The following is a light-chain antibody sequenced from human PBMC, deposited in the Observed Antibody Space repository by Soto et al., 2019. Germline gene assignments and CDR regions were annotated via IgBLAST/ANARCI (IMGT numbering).Light chain of an antibody. CDR3: SSHTRSSHVV. J-gene: IGLJ2*01. CDR2: EVS. V-gene: IGLV2-14*01. Sequence: QPVLTQPASVSGSPGQSITISCTGTSSDVGGYNYVSWYQQHPGRVPKLMIYEVSSRPSGVSSRFSGSKSGNTASLTISGLQAADEGDYYCSSHTRSSHVVFGGGTKLPVL. CDR1: SSDVGGYNY.